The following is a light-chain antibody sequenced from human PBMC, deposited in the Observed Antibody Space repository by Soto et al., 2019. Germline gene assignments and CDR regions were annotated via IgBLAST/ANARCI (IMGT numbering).Light chain of an antibody. J-gene: IGKJ3*01. V-gene: IGKV1-39*01. CDR1: QSISSY. Sequence: DILMTQSPSSLSASVGDRVTITCRASQSISSYLNWYQQKPGKAPKLLIYAASSLQCGVPSRFSGSGSGTDFTLTISSLQPEDFATYYCQQSYSTPFTFGPGTKVDIK. CDR3: QQSYSTPFT. CDR2: AAS.